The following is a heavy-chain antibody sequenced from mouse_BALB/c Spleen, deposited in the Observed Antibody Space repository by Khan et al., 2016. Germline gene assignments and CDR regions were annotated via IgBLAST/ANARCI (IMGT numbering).Heavy chain of an antibody. CDR2: ISSGGST. J-gene: IGHJ2*01. CDR1: GFTFSSYA. Sequence: LVESGGGLVKPGGSLKLSCAASGFTFSSYAMSWVRQTPEKRLEWVASISSGGSTYYPYSVKGRFTISRDNARNILNLQMSSLMTEDTAMYYCAREDYGNYGDYFDYWGQGTTLTVSS. V-gene: IGHV5-6-5*01. D-gene: IGHD2-1*01. CDR3: AREDYGNYGDYFDY.